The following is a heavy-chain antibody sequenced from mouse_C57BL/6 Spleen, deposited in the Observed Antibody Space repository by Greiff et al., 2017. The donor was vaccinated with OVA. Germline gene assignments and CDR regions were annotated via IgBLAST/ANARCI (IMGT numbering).Heavy chain of an antibody. CDR2: IYPRSGNT. CDR3: ARFGEVDY. CDR1: GYTFTSYG. V-gene: IGHV1-81*01. J-gene: IGHJ2*01. Sequence: QVQLKESGAELARPGASVKLSCKASGYTFTSYGISWVKQRTGQGLEWIGEIYPRSGNTYYNEKFKGKATLTADKSSSTAYMELRSLTSEDSAVYFCARFGEVDYWGQGTTLTVSS.